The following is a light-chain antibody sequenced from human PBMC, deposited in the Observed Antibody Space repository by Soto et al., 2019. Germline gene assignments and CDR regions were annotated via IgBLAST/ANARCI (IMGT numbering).Light chain of an antibody. CDR3: QQYKSYSGT. V-gene: IGKV1-5*01. CDR1: QSISSW. J-gene: IGKJ1*01. CDR2: DAS. Sequence: DIPMTQSPSTLSASVGDRVTITCRASQSISSWLAWYQQKPGKAPKLLIYDASSLESGVPSRFSGSGAGTEFTLTIRSLQPEDFATYYCQQYKSYSGTFGQGKKVEI.